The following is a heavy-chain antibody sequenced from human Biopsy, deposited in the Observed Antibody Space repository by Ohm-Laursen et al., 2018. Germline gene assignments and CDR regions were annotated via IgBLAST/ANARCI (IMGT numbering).Heavy chain of an antibody. CDR1: GFSVSSYD. V-gene: IGHV3-21*01. D-gene: IGHD4-23*01. CDR2: ISETSSHI. Sequence: GSLRLSCAASGFSVSSYDMNWVRQAPGKGLEWISYISETSSHIYDADSVRGRFTISRDNSKNTVLLQMNSLRAEDTALYYCAKDRWERNLYYGGGVDVWGQGTTVTVSS. CDR3: AKDRWERNLYYGGGVDV. J-gene: IGHJ6*02.